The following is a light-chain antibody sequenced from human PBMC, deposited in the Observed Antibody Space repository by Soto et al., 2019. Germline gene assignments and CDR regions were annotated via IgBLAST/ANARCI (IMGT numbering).Light chain of an antibody. CDR3: QQYGSSPQT. Sequence: DIVLTQSPGTLSLSPGERATLSCRASQSVSSSSLAWYQQKPGQAPRLLIYGASSRATGIPDRFSASGSGTDFTLTISRLEPEDFVVYYCQQYGSSPQTFGQGTKVEIK. CDR1: QSVSSSS. J-gene: IGKJ1*01. CDR2: GAS. V-gene: IGKV3-20*01.